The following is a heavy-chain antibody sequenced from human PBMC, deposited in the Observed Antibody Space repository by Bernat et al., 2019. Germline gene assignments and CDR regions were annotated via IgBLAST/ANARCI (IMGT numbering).Heavy chain of an antibody. CDR2: INPSGGST. V-gene: IGHV1-46*01. J-gene: IGHJ5*02. D-gene: IGHD4-17*01. Sequence: QVQLVQSGAEVKKPGASVKVSCKASGYTFTSYYMHWVRQAPGQGLEWMGIINPSGGSTSYVQKFQGRVTMTRDTSTSTVYMELSSLRSEDTAVYYCARDHDYGDQGDWFDPWGQGTLVTVSP. CDR1: GYTFTSYY. CDR3: ARDHDYGDQGDWFDP.